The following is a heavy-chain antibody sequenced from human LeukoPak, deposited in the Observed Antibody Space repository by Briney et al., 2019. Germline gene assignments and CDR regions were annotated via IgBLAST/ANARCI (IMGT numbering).Heavy chain of an antibody. Sequence: KTSETLSLTCTVSGGSISSYYWSWIRQPPGKGLEWIGYFFTSGSTNYNPSLKSRVTISVDTSKNQFSLKLSSVTAAYTAVYYCARGGSYRGYMDVWGKGTTVTVSS. CDR3: ARGGSYRGYMDV. V-gene: IGHV4-4*09. CDR1: GGSISSYY. CDR2: FFTSGST. D-gene: IGHD3-16*02. J-gene: IGHJ6*03.